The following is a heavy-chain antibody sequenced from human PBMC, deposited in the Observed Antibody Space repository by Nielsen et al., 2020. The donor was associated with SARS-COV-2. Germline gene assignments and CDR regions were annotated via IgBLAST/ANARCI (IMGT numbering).Heavy chain of an antibody. V-gene: IGHV3-21*01. CDR3: ARDSRYCSGGNCYRPFDY. J-gene: IGHJ4*02. CDR1: GFTLSIYT. CDR2: ISGLSRDI. D-gene: IGHD2-15*01. Sequence: GESLKISCAASGFTLSIYTMNWVRQAPGKGLEWISSISGLSRDIYYADSVKGRFTISRDNAKSSLYLQMDSLRAEDTGVYYCARDSRYCSGGNCYRPFDYWGQGTLVTVSS.